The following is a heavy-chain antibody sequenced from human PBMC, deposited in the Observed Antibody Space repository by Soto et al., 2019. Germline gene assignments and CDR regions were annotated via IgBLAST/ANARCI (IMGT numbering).Heavy chain of an antibody. V-gene: IGHV3-7*03. D-gene: IGHD2-15*01. CDR2: INQDGSQT. CDR1: GFTFNNYW. CDR3: ARGTPTPGLDY. J-gene: IGHJ4*02. Sequence: EVQLVESGGGLVQPGGSLRLSCAASGFTFNNYWMNWVRQAPGKGLEWVANINQDGSQTNYVDSVKGRFTIYRDNAKNSLYLQMNSLRAEDTAVYYCARGTPTPGLDYWGQGTLVTVSS.